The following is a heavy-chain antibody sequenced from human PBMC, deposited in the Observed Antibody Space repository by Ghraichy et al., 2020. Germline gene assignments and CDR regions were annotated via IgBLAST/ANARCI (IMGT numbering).Heavy chain of an antibody. Sequence: GESLRLSCAASGFLFKQNAMTWVRQAPGKGLEWVSTIGGFDGSTSYADSVKGRFTISRDNSNNTLYLQMDSLRVEDTAVYFCARRFDFWRGADRRIDYCGQGTLVTVSS. D-gene: IGHD3-3*01. CDR3: ARRFDFWRGADRRIDY. CDR2: IGGFDGST. V-gene: IGHV3-23*01. CDR1: GFLFKQNA. J-gene: IGHJ4*02.